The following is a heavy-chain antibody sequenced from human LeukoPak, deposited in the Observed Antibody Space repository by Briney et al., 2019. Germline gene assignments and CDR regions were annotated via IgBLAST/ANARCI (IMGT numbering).Heavy chain of an antibody. J-gene: IGHJ4*02. Sequence: GGSLTLSCAASGFTFSSNSMHWVRQAPGKGLVWVSRINGDGSITSYADSVKGRFTISRDNAENTLYLQMNGLRAEDTAVYYCARDKAAAGRAFDYWGQGTLVTVSS. CDR2: INGDGSIT. CDR1: GFTFSSNS. D-gene: IGHD6-13*01. V-gene: IGHV3-74*01. CDR3: ARDKAAAGRAFDY.